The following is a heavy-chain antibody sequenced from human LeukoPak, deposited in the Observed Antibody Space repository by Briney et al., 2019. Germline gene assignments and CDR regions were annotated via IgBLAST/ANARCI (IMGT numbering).Heavy chain of an antibody. D-gene: IGHD6-6*01. CDR2: ISSRGTTT. CDR1: GFTFSSYE. V-gene: IGHV3-48*03. Sequence: PGGSLRLSCAASGFTFSSYEMNWVRQAPGKGLEWLSYISSRGTTTYYADSVKGRFTISRDDAKNSLYLHTNSLRVEDTAVYYCARLYSSSSGLRASDYWGQGTLVTVSS. J-gene: IGHJ4*02. CDR3: ARLYSSSSGLRASDY.